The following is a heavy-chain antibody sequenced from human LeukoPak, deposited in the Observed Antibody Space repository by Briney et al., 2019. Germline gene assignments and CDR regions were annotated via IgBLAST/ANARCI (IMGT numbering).Heavy chain of an antibody. CDR1: GYTFTGYY. CDR3: ARQYCSGGSCYSVDY. J-gene: IGHJ4*02. D-gene: IGHD2-15*01. Sequence: ASVKVSCKASGYTFTGYYMHWVRQAPGQGLEWMGWINPNSGGSNYAQKLQGRVTMTTDTSTSTAYMELRSLRSDDTAVYYCARQYCSGGSCYSVDYWGQGTLVTVSS. V-gene: IGHV1-2*02. CDR2: INPNSGGS.